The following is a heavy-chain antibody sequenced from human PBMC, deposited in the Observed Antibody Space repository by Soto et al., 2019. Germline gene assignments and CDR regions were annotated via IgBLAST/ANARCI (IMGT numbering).Heavy chain of an antibody. CDR3: ARPLGYCSGGSCYGDDAFDI. Sequence: QVQLVQSGAEVKKPGSSVKVSCKASGGTFSSYTISWVRQAPGQGLAWMGRIIPILGIANYAQKFQGRVTITADKSTSTAYMELSSLRAEDTAVYYCARPLGYCSGGSCYGDDAFDIWGQGTMVTVSS. V-gene: IGHV1-69*02. CDR1: GGTFSSYT. D-gene: IGHD2-15*01. J-gene: IGHJ3*02. CDR2: IIPILGIA.